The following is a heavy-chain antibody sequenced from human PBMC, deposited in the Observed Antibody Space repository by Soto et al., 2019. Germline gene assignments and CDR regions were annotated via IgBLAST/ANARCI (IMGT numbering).Heavy chain of an antibody. CDR3: ARGVEAMATYYYYGLDV. J-gene: IGHJ6*02. CDR1: GGTFSSCA. D-gene: IGHD5-18*01. CDR2: IIPIFGTA. Sequence: SVAVSCMHSGGTFSSCAISWVRQAPGQGLEWMGGIIPIFGTANYAQKFQGRVTITADKSTSTAYMELSSLRSEDTAVYYCARGVEAMATYYYYGLDVWGQGTTVTVSS. V-gene: IGHV1-69*06.